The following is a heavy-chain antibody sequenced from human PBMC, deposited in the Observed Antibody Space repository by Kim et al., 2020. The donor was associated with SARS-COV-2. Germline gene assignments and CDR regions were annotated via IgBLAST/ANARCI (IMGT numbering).Heavy chain of an antibody. CDR2: ISSSIDYT. CDR3: ARVSRGDSSWYWFDS. V-gene: IGHV3-11*05. CDR1: GFTFGDYY. J-gene: IGHJ5*01. D-gene: IGHD6-13*01. Sequence: GGSLRLSCAASGFTFGDYYMSWIRQAPGKGLEWISYISSSIDYTKYADSVKGRFTISRDNPKNSLYLQMNSLRDEDTAVYYCARVSRGDSSWYWFDSWGQGTLVIVSS.